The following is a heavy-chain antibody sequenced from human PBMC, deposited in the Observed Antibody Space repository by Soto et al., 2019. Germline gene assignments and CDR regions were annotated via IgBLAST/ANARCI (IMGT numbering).Heavy chain of an antibody. D-gene: IGHD6-19*01. J-gene: IGHJ4*02. CDR3: AKDATRTNGWYHFDY. CDR1: GFTFRYFA. CDR2: LNDRGDTT. Sequence: GGSLRLSCAASGFTFRYFAMGWVRQAPWKGLEGVSVLNDRGDTTYYTDSVKGRFTISRDNSKNTLYLQMNSLRAEDTAVYYCAKDATRTNGWYHFDYWGQGALVTVSS. V-gene: IGHV3-23*01.